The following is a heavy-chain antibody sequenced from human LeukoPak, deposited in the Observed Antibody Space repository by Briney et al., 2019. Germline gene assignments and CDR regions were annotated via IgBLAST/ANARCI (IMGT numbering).Heavy chain of an antibody. D-gene: IGHD3-10*01. Sequence: GRSLRLSCAASGFTFSSYGMHWVRQAPGKGLDWVSMISHDGSNEYYADSVKGRFSISRDNSGNTLYLQMNGLRAEDTAVYYCARGAYVSDSFPLHYWGLGTLVTVSS. V-gene: IGHV3-30*19. J-gene: IGHJ4*02. CDR3: ARGAYVSDSFPLHY. CDR2: ISHDGSNE. CDR1: GFTFSSYG.